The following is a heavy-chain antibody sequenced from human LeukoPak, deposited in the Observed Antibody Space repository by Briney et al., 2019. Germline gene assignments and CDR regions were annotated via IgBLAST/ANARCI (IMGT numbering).Heavy chain of an antibody. J-gene: IGHJ1*01. CDR2: TFHNGNS. Sequence: PSETLSLTCTVSGGPISSFYWSWIRQAPGKGLEWIGHTFHNGNSNYNPSLKTRVTLSLDTSKNQFSLKLNSVTAADTAVYYCASTEGYCSGGTCYSMEYFRHWGQGTQVAVSS. D-gene: IGHD2-15*01. V-gene: IGHV4-59*01. CDR3: ASTEGYCSGGTCYSMEYFRH. CDR1: GGPISSFY.